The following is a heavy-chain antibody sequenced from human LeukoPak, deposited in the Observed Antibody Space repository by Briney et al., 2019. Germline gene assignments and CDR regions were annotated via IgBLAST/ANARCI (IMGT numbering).Heavy chain of an antibody. J-gene: IGHJ3*01. D-gene: IGHD2-8*02. CDR1: GFTFSSYA. V-gene: IGHV3-7*01. CDR3: ARWDAYYTGGIGYSGDFAFDF. Sequence: GGSLRLSCAASGFTFSSYAMSWVRQAPGKGLEWVASMKGDGSVKHFLDSVEGRFTISRDNAKNSLYLQMNSLRAEDTAIYYCARWDAYYTGGIGYSGDFAFDFWGQGTLATVSS. CDR2: MKGDGSVK.